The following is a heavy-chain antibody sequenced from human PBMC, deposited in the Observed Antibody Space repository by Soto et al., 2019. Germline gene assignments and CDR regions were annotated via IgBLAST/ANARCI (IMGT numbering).Heavy chain of an antibody. CDR1: GYTFTSYG. CDR2: ISAYNGNT. CDR3: ARDSYDILTGQGPTRWFDP. J-gene: IGHJ5*02. V-gene: IGHV1-18*01. D-gene: IGHD3-9*01. Sequence: ASVKVSCKASGYTFTSYGISWVRQAPGQGLEWMGWISAYNGNTNYAQKLQGRVTMTTDTSTSTAYMELRSLRSDDTAVYYCARDSYDILTGQGPTRWFDPWGQGTLVTVSS.